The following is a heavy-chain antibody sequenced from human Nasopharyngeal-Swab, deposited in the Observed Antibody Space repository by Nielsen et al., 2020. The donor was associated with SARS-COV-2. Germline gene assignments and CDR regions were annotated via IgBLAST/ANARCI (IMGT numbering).Heavy chain of an antibody. CDR2: ISYDGSNK. CDR1: GLSFSRYA. D-gene: IGHD5-18*01. J-gene: IGHJ4*02. V-gene: IGHV3-30*04. Sequence: GGSLRLSCVGSGLSFSRYAMHWVRQAPGKGLEWVAVISYDGSNKYYADSVKGRFTISRDNSKNTLYLQMNSLRAEDTAVYYCARDLGGYSYGDYWGQGTLVTVSS. CDR3: ARDLGGYSYGDY.